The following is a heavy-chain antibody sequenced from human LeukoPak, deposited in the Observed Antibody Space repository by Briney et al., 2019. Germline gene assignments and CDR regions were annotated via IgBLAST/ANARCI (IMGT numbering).Heavy chain of an antibody. CDR2: IYHSGST. J-gene: IGHJ4*02. Sequence: PSETLSLTCAVSGGSISSGGYSWSWIRQPPGKGLEWIGYIYHSGSTYYNPSLKSRVTISVDTSKNQFSLKVSSVTAADTAVYYCARDRGSGSGYDYVNWGQGTLVTVSS. D-gene: IGHD5-12*01. CDR3: ARDRGSGSGYDYVN. CDR1: GGSISSGGYS. V-gene: IGHV4-30-2*01.